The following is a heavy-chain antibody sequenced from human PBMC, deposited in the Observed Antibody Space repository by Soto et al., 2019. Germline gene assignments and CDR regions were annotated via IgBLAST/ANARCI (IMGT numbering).Heavy chain of an antibody. CDR1: GFTFSTYA. D-gene: IGHD1-7*01. V-gene: IGHV3-23*01. CDR3: AKDRNYPRDQFHY. CDR2: ISVNGQGI. Sequence: GGSLRLSCAASGFTFSTYALSWVRQAPGKGLEWVSAISVNGQGIYYADSVRGRFTISRDNSKNTIFLHMDSLRAEDTAVYYCAKDRNYPRDQFHYWGQGTLVTVSS. J-gene: IGHJ4*02.